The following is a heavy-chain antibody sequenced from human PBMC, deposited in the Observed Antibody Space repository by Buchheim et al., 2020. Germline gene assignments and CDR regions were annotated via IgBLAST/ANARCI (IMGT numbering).Heavy chain of an antibody. CDR2: ISSSGSPI. Sequence: EVQLVESGGGLVQPGGSLRLSCAASGFTFSSYEMNWVRQAPGKGLEWVSYISSSGSPIYYADSVKGRFTISRYNAKNSLYLQMNSLRAEDTAVYYCARDHYDFWSGSGYGMDVWGQGTT. CDR1: GFTFSSYE. CDR3: ARDHYDFWSGSGYGMDV. V-gene: IGHV3-48*03. D-gene: IGHD3-3*01. J-gene: IGHJ6*02.